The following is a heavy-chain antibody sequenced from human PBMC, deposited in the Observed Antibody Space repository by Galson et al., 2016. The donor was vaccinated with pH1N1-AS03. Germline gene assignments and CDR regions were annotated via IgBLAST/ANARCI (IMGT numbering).Heavy chain of an antibody. CDR2: ISAYYGDT. D-gene: IGHD3-3*01. CDR3: VRESEISGVVFFNY. V-gene: IGHV1-18*01. Sequence: SVKVSCKASGYTSTTYGISWVRQAPGQGLEWMGWISAYYGDTHFAHKFQERVTLTRDTSTATAYMELRNLRSDDTAVYYCVRESEISGVVFFNYWGQGTLVTVSS. CDR1: GYTSTTYG. J-gene: IGHJ4*02.